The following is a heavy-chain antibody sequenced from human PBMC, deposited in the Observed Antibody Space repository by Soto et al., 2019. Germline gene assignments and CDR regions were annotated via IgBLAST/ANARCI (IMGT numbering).Heavy chain of an antibody. D-gene: IGHD4-17*01. V-gene: IGHV4-4*02. CDR3: ARQNVSRFYGEVDFFDY. CDR2: VTRSGST. Sequence: QVQLQESGPGPVKPSETLSLTCPGFCEPLGNKRWVGWVRQPPGKGLEWIGEVTRSGSTNYNPALKSRVTISIDTSNTHLSLHLSSVTAADTAVYYCARQNVSRFYGEVDFFDYWGLGTLVTVSS. J-gene: IGHJ4*02. CDR1: CEPLGNKRW.